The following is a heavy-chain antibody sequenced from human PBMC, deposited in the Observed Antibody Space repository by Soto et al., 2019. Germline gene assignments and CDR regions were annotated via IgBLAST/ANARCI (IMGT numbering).Heavy chain of an antibody. J-gene: IGHJ4*02. CDR2: VYPRDSDT. V-gene: IGHV5-51*01. CDR3: ARPPLPGYSIHFNS. CDR1: GDIFVDYW. D-gene: IGHD2-15*01. Sequence: ESLRISCRAAGDIFVDYWIGWVRQMPGKGLEWMGIVYPRDSDTRYSPSFQGQVTISADRSTGTAFLQWRSLKASDTALYYCARPPLPGYSIHFNSWGQGTLVTVSS.